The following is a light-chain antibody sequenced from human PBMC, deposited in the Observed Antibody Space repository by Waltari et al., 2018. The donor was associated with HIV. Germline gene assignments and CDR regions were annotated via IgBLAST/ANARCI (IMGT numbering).Light chain of an antibody. V-gene: IGLV2-8*01. J-gene: IGLJ2*01. CDR1: SSEVGGYNY. Sequence: QSALTQPPSASGSPGQSVTLSCTGTSSEVGGYNYVSWHQQHPGKAPKLIIHDVIKRPSGVPDRFSRSKSANTASLTVSGLQPEDEADYYCSSHAGSKVVFGGGTRLTVL. CDR2: DVI. CDR3: SSHAGSKVV.